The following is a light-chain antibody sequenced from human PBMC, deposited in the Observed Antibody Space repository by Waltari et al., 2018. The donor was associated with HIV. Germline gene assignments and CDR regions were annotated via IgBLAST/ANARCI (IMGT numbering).Light chain of an antibody. CDR3: QQRRDWPLT. V-gene: IGKV3-11*01. Sequence: EIMLAQSPVTLSLSPGERATLFCRANQSLSGDLAWYQQKPGQAPRLLIYDGSNRATGVPARFSGSGSETDFTLTISSLEPEDFAVYDCQQRRDWPLTFGGGTKVDIK. CDR2: DGS. CDR1: QSLSGD. J-gene: IGKJ4*01.